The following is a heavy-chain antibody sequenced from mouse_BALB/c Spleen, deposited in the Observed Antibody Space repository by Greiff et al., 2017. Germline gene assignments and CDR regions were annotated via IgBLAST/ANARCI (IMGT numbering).Heavy chain of an antibody. V-gene: IGHV1-69*02. CDR2: IYPSDSYT. J-gene: IGHJ2*01. CDR1: GYTFTSYW. CDR3: TRHDADY. D-gene: IGHD2-3*01. Sequence: VQLQQPGAELVRPGASVKLSCKASGYTFTSYWINWVKQRPGQGLEWIGNIYPSDSYTNYNQKFKDKATLTVDKSSSTAYMQLSSPTSEDSAVYYCTRHDADYWGQGTTLTVSS.